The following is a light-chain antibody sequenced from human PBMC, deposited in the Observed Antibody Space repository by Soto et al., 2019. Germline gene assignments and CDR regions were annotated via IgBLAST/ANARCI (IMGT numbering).Light chain of an antibody. CDR3: QTAHSLNVT. CDR2: AAS. J-gene: IGKJ5*01. V-gene: IGKV1D-12*01. Sequence: IHLTQSPSSISSSVGDRVTITCLSSQGLSSWLAWYQQRPGKAPKLLIYAASNLQSGVPSTFSATGPGTEFTLTIARPPPADFETYYCQTAHSLNVTLRQGKRMEIK. CDR1: QGLSSW.